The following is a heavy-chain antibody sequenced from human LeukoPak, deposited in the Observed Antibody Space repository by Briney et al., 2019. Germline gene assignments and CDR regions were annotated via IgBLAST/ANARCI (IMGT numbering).Heavy chain of an antibody. CDR2: VSGNGDRT. D-gene: IGHD4-17*01. V-gene: IGHV3-23*01. CDR1: GIIFSSYA. J-gene: IGHJ3*02. Sequence: GGSLRLSCAASGIIFSSYAMTWLRQAPGKGLEWVSSVSGNGDRTQYADSGKGRFAISRDNSKNTLYLQMNSLRAEDTAVYYCAKDPNGDYVGAFDMWGQGTLVTVSP. CDR3: AKDPNGDYVGAFDM.